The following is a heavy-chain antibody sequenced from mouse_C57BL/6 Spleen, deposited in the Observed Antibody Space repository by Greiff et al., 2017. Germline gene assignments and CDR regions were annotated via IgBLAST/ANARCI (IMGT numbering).Heavy chain of an antibody. J-gene: IGHJ2*01. CDR3: ARVSGSSYGFDY. D-gene: IGHD1-1*01. CDR1: GFTFSSYA. CDR2: ISDGGSYT. V-gene: IGHV5-4*03. Sequence: EVNLVESGGGLVKPGGSLKLSCAASGFTFSSYAMSWVRQTPEKRLEWVATISDGGSYTYYPDNVKGRFTISRDNAKNNLYLQMSHLKSEDTAMYYCARVSGSSYGFDYWGQGTTLTVSS.